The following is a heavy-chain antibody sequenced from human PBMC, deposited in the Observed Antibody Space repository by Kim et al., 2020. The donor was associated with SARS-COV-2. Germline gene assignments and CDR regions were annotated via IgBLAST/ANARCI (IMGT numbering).Heavy chain of an antibody. V-gene: IGHV4-59*08. Sequence: SETLSLTCTVSGGSISSYYWSWIRQPPGKGLEWIGYIYYSGSTNYNPSLKSRVTISVDTSKNQFSRKLSSVTAADTAVYYCARLTMVRGVINRFDPWGQGTLVTVSS. CDR2: IYYSGST. D-gene: IGHD3-10*01. J-gene: IGHJ5*02. CDR1: GGSISSYY. CDR3: ARLTMVRGVINRFDP.